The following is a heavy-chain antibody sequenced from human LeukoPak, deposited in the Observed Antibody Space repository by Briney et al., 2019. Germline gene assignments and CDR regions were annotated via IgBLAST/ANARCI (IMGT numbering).Heavy chain of an antibody. CDR1: GFTFSSYE. CDR2: ISSSGSTI. V-gene: IGHV3-48*03. J-gene: IGHJ3*02. D-gene: IGHD4-17*01. CDR3: AMDYGDYYAFDI. Sequence: GGSLRLSCAASGFTFSSYEMNWVRQAPGKGLEWVPYISSSGSTIYYADSVKGRFTISRDNAKNSLYLQMNSLRAEDTAVYYCAMDYGDYYAFDIWGQGTMVTVSS.